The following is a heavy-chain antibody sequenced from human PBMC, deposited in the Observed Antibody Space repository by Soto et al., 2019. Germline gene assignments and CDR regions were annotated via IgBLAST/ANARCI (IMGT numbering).Heavy chain of an antibody. CDR2: IDWEEEK. CDR3: AHSPWGAVPDY. V-gene: IGHV2-70*12. Sequence: SGPTLVNPKQTLILTCAFSGFSLSRKGMSVSWIRQPPGKALEFLALIDWEEEKFYSPSLRTRLTVSKDTSKSQVVLTLTNVDPVDTATYYCAHSPWGAVPDYWGQGTPVTVSS. CDR1: GFSLSRKGMS. J-gene: IGHJ4*02. D-gene: IGHD3-16*01.